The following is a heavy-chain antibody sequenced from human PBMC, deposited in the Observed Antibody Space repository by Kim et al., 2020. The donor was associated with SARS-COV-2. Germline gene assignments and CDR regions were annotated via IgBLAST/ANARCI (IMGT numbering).Heavy chain of an antibody. D-gene: IGHD3-3*01. J-gene: IGHJ2*01. Sequence: SETLSLTCTVSSGSISIYYWSWIRQPPGKGLEWIGYIYYSGSTNYNPSLKSRVTISVDTSKNQFSLKLSSVTAADTAVYYCARDHREWLQYTANWYFDLWGRGTLVTVSS. CDR1: SGSISIYY. CDR2: IYYSGST. V-gene: IGHV4-59*01. CDR3: ARDHREWLQYTANWYFDL.